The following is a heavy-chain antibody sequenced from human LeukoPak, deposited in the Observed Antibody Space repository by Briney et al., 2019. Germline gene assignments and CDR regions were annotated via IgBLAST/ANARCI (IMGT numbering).Heavy chain of an antibody. CDR2: IYSGGST. J-gene: IGHJ4*02. Sequence: PGGSLRLSCAASGFTVSNNYMSWVRQAPGKGLEWVSVIYSGGSTYYADSVKGRFTISRDNAKNSLYLQMNSLRAEDTAVYYCARDGSRGNLVTAPDFWGQGTLVTVSS. CDR3: ARDGSRGNLVTAPDF. V-gene: IGHV3-53*01. D-gene: IGHD2-21*02. CDR1: GFTVSNNY.